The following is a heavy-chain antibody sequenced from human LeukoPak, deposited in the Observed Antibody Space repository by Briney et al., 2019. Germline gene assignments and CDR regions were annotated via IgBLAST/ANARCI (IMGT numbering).Heavy chain of an antibody. CDR2: ISSSSSAI. Sequence: GGSLRLSCAASGFTFSSYSMNWVRQAPGKGLEWASYISSSSSAIYYADSVKGRFTISRDNAKNSLYLQMNSLRDEDTAVYYCARLFYGNYGAFGIWGQGTVVTVSS. V-gene: IGHV3-48*02. CDR1: GFTFSSYS. D-gene: IGHD4-11*01. CDR3: ARLFYGNYGAFGI. J-gene: IGHJ3*02.